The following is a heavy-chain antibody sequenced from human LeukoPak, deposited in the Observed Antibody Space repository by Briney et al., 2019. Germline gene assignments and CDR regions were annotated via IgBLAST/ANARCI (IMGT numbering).Heavy chain of an antibody. Sequence: PSETLSLTCAVSGGSISSGGYSWSWIRQPPGKGLGWIVYIYHSGITYYNPSLKSRVTISVDRSKNQFSLKLSSVTAADTAVYYCARGTVYYDYGMDVWGQGTTVTVSS. D-gene: IGHD2-2*01. CDR1: GGSISSGGYS. CDR3: ARGTVYYDYGMDV. V-gene: IGHV4-30-2*01. CDR2: IYHSGIT. J-gene: IGHJ6*02.